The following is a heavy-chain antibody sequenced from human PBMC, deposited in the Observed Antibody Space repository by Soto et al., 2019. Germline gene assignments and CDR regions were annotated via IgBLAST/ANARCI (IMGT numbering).Heavy chain of an antibody. J-gene: IGHJ5*02. D-gene: IGHD2-2*02. CDR2: INPSGGST. V-gene: IGHV1-46*01. CDR1: GYTFTSYY. CDR3: ARGGYFSSTSCYTDGWFDP. Sequence: QVQLVQSGAEVKKPGASVKVSCKASGYTFTSYYMHWVRQAPGQGLEWMGIINPSGGSTRYAKKFQGRGTMVRDTTTNTGYMELSSLRSEDTAVYYCARGGYFSSTSCYTDGWFDPWGQGTLVTGSS.